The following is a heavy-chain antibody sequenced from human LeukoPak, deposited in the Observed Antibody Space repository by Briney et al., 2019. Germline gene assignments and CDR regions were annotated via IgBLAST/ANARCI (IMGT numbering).Heavy chain of an antibody. CDR1: GGTFSSYA. J-gene: IGHJ5*02. V-gene: IGHV1-69*06. Sequence: ASVKVSCKASGGTFSSYAISWVRQAPGQGLEWMGGIIPIFGTANYAQKFQGRVTITADKSTSTAHMELSSLRSEDTAVYYCASHYDFWSGYSEGTNWFDPWGQGTLVTVSS. CDR2: IIPIFGTA. D-gene: IGHD3-3*01. CDR3: ASHYDFWSGYSEGTNWFDP.